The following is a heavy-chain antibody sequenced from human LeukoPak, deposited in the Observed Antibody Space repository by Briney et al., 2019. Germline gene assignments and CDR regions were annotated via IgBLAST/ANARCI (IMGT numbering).Heavy chain of an antibody. D-gene: IGHD6-13*01. V-gene: IGHV4-59*01. Sequence: SETLSLTCTVSGGSISSYYWSWIRQPPGKGLEWIGYIYYSGSTNYNPSLKSRVTISVDTSKNQFSLKLSSVTAADTAVYYRARERAGSSWHEGWFDPWGQGTLVTVSS. CDR2: IYYSGST. CDR1: GGSISSYY. CDR3: ARERAGSSWHEGWFDP. J-gene: IGHJ5*02.